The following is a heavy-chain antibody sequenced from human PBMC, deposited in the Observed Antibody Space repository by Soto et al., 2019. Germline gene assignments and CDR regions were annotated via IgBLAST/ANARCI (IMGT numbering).Heavy chain of an antibody. V-gene: IGHV4-31*03. CDR3: VRGGIAGNWFDP. CDR2: IFHSGST. Sequence: QVQLQESGPGLVKPSQTLSLTCSVSGCSITSGGFYWSWTRQHPEKGLEWIAYIFHSGSTDFNPSLKGRIIISADTSKNQFSLKLTSVTAADTAVYYCVRGGIAGNWFDPWGQGTLVTVSS. J-gene: IGHJ5*02. D-gene: IGHD6-13*01. CDR1: GCSITSGGFY.